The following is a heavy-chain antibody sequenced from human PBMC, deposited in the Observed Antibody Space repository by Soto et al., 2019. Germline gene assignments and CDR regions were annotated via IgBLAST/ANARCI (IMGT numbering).Heavy chain of an antibody. Sequence: PSETLSLTCTVSGDSISSGNTSWSWIRQPPGKGLEWIGYIFSSGTTYYNPSLKSRLTMSLDTSENQFSLKLNSLTDADTAVYYCARVPSPFDYYYAMDVWGQGTTVTVSS. CDR3: ARVPSPFDYYYAMDV. CDR2: IFSSGTT. J-gene: IGHJ6*02. D-gene: IGHD3-16*01. V-gene: IGHV4-30-4*01. CDR1: GDSISSGNTS.